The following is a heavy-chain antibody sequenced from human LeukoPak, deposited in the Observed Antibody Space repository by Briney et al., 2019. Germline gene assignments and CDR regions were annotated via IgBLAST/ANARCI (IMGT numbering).Heavy chain of an antibody. Sequence: GGSLRLSCAASGFTFSSYSMNWVRQAPGKGLEGVSSISRSSSYIYYADSVKGRFTISRDKAKNSLYLQMNRLRAEDTAVYYCARAKEGYNPSFDYWGQGTLVTVSS. J-gene: IGHJ4*02. CDR1: GFTFSSYS. CDR3: ARAKEGYNPSFDY. V-gene: IGHV3-21*01. D-gene: IGHD5-24*01. CDR2: ISRSSSYI.